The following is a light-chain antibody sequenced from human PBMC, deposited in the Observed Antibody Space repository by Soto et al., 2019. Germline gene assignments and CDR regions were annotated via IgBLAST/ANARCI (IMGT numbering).Light chain of an antibody. V-gene: IGLV2-8*01. CDR2: EVT. Sequence: QSVLTQPPSASGSPGQSVTISCTGTSRDVGGYNYVSWYQQHPGKAPKLMIYEVTKRPSGVPDRFSGSKSGNTASLTVSGHQAEDDADYYCSSYAGSNNVVFGGGTKLTVL. CDR1: SRDVGGYNY. J-gene: IGLJ3*02. CDR3: SSYAGSNNVV.